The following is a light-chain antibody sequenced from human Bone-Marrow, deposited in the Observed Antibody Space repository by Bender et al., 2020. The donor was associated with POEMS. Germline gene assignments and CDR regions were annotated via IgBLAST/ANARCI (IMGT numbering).Light chain of an antibody. CDR1: SGHSHYA. CDR2: LNRDGSH. Sequence: QLVLTQSPSASASLGASVKLTCTLSSGHSHYAIAWHQQQPEKGPRYLMKLNRDGSHSKGDGIPDRFSGSSSGAERYLTISSLQSEDGADYYCQTWGTGIVLFGGGTKLTVL. CDR3: QTWGTGIVL. V-gene: IGLV4-69*02. J-gene: IGLJ2*01.